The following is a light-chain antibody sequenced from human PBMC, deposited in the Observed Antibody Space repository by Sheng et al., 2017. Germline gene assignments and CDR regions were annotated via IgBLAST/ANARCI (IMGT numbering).Light chain of an antibody. CDR3: YSAADNKGV. Sequence: SYELTRPSSVSVSPGQTARITCTGEIVAKKYVRWFQQKPGQAPVLVIYKDSERPSGIPERLSGSSAGTTGTLTISGAQGEDEGDYYCYSAADNKGVFGGGTKLTVL. CDR1: IVAKKY. J-gene: IGLJ2*01. V-gene: IGLV3-27*01. CDR2: KDS.